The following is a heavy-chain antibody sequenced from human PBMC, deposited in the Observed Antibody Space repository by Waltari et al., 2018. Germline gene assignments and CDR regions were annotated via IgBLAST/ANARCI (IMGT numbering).Heavy chain of an antibody. CDR3: AKDSHPLTRNYFDY. V-gene: IGHV3-23*01. J-gene: IGHJ4*02. Sequence: EVQLLESGGGLVQPGGSLRLSCAASGFTFSSYAMSWVRQAPGKGLGLVSAISGSGGSTYYADSLKGRFTISRDNSNNTLYLQMNSLRAEDTAVYYCAKDSHPLTRNYFDYWGQGTLVTVSS. D-gene: IGHD3-9*01. CDR1: GFTFSSYA. CDR2: ISGSGGST.